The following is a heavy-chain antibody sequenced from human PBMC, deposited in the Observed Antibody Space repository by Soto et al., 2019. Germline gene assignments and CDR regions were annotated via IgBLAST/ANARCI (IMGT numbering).Heavy chain of an antibody. V-gene: IGHV3-23*01. CDR2: ISGSGGST. CDR3: AKRKRTYVRSGLDLDY. CDR1: GFTFSSYA. Sequence: EVQLLESGGGLVQPGGSLRLSCAASGFTFSSYAMSWVRQAPGKGLEWVSAISGSGGSTYYADSVKGRFTISRDNSKNPLYLQVNSLRGEDTAVYYCAKRKRTYVRSGLDLDYWGQGSLVTVSS. D-gene: IGHD3-22*01. J-gene: IGHJ4*02.